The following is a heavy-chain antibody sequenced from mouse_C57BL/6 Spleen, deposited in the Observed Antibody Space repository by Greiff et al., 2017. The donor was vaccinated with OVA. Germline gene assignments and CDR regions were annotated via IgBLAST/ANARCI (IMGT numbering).Heavy chain of an antibody. Sequence: QVQLQQSGAELVRPGASVTLSCKASGYTFTDYDMHWVKQTPVHGLEWIGAIDPETGGTAYNQKFKGKAILTADKSSSTAYMELRSLTSEDSAVYYCTRYYYGSSFYAMDYWGQGTSVTVAS. CDR1: GYTFTDYD. D-gene: IGHD1-1*01. J-gene: IGHJ4*01. V-gene: IGHV1-15*01. CDR2: IDPETGGT. CDR3: TRYYYGSSFYAMDY.